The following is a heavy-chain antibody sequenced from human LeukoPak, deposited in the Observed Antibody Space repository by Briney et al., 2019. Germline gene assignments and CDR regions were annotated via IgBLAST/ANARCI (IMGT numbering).Heavy chain of an antibody. CDR2: IYHSGST. CDR1: GGSISSYY. J-gene: IGHJ4*02. V-gene: IGHV4-59*12. Sequence: SETLSLTCTVSGGSISSYYRSWIRQPPGKGLEWIGYIYHSGSTYHNPSLKSRVTISVDRSKNQFSLKLSSVTAADTAVYYCAREERYSYGLDYWGQGTLVTVSS. CDR3: AREERYSYGLDY. D-gene: IGHD5-18*01.